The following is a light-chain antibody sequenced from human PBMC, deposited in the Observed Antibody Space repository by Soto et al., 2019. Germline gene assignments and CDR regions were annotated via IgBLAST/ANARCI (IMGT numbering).Light chain of an antibody. CDR3: CSYAGSDTLL. J-gene: IGLJ2*01. CDR1: SSDVGSYNL. CDR2: EVN. V-gene: IGLV2-23*02. Sequence: QSALTQPASVSGSPGQSITISCTGTSSDVGSYNLVSWYQQLPGKAPKLMIYEVNKRPSGVSNRFSGSKSGNTASLTISGLQAEDEADYYCCSYAGSDTLLFGGGTKLTVL.